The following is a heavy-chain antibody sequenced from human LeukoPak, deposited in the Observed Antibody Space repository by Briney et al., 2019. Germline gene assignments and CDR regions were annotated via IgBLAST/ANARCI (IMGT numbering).Heavy chain of an antibody. J-gene: IGHJ3*02. CDR1: GFTFSSYS. V-gene: IGHV3-21*04. Sequence: GGSLRLSCAASGFTFSSYSMNWVRQAPGKGLEWVSSISSSSSYIYYADSVKGRFTISRDNSMNTLYLQMNSLRAEDTAVYYCAKDRGIAAADGAFDIWGQGTMVTVSS. D-gene: IGHD6-13*01. CDR3: AKDRGIAAADGAFDI. CDR2: ISSSSSYI.